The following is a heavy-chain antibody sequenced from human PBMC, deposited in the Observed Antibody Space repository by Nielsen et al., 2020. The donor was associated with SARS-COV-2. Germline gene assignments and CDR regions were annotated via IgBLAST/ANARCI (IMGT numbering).Heavy chain of an antibody. Sequence: SETLSLTCTVSGGSISSSSYYWSWIRQPPGKGLEWIGEINHSGSTNYNPSLKSRVTISVDTSKNQFSLKLSSVTAADTAVYYCARGRWLHKGYFDYWGQGTLVTVSS. CDR1: GGSISSSSYY. V-gene: IGHV4-39*07. D-gene: IGHD5-24*01. CDR3: ARGRWLHKGYFDY. CDR2: INHSGST. J-gene: IGHJ4*02.